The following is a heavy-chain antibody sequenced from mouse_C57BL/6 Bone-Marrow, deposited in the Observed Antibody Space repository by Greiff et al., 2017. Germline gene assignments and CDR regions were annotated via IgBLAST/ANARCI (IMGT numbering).Heavy chain of an antibody. J-gene: IGHJ3*01. D-gene: IGHD2-3*01. CDR1: GFTFSDYG. CDR2: ISSGSSTI. Sequence: EVQVVESGGGLVKPGGSLKLSCAASGFTFSDYGMHWVRQAPEKGLEWVAYISSGSSTIYYADTVKGRFTISRDNAKNTLFLQMTSLRSEDTAMYYCARTGYYAWFAYWGQGTLVTVSA. CDR3: ARTGYYAWFAY. V-gene: IGHV5-17*01.